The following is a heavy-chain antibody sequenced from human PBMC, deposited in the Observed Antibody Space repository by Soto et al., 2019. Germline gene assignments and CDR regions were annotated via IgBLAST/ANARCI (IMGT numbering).Heavy chain of an antibody. CDR3: AKDASDGYNAY. Sequence: QVQLVESGGGVVQPGRSLRLSCAASGFTFSSYGMHWVRQAPGKGLEWVAVISYDGSNKYYADSVQGRFTISRDNSKNTLDLQMNSLRADDTAVYYCAKDASDGYNAYWCQGTLVTASA. V-gene: IGHV3-30*18. CDR1: GFTFSSYG. D-gene: IGHD5-18*01. CDR2: ISYDGSNK. J-gene: IGHJ4*02.